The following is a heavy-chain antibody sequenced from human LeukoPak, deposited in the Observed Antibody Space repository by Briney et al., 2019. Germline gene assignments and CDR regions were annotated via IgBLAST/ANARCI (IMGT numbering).Heavy chain of an antibody. CDR2: MNPNSGNT. CDR3: ARGDSSGWTIYYYYYMDV. J-gene: IGHJ6*03. CDR1: GGTFTSYD. Sequence: ASVKVSCKASGGTFTSYDINWVRQATGQGLEWMGWMNPNSGNTGYAQKFQGRVTITRNTSISTAYMELSSLRSEDTAVYYCARGDSSGWTIYYYYYMDVWGKGTTVTVSS. D-gene: IGHD6-19*01. V-gene: IGHV1-8*03.